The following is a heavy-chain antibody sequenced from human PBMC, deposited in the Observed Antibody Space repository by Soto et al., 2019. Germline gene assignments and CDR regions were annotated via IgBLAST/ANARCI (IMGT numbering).Heavy chain of an antibody. D-gene: IGHD5-18*01. V-gene: IGHV1-69*06. CDR1: GGTFSSYA. CDR2: IIPIFGTA. Sequence: QVQLVQSGAEVKTPGSSVKVSCKASGGTFSSYAISWVRQAPGQGLEWMGGIIPIFGTANYAQTFQGRVTITADKSASTAYMELSSLRSEDTAVYYFATPRRQLWFSPQHCYDGMDVWGKGTTVSVSS. J-gene: IGHJ6*04. CDR3: ATPRRQLWFSPQHCYDGMDV.